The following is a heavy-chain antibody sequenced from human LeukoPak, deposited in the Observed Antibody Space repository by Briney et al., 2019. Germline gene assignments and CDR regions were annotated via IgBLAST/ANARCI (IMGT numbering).Heavy chain of an antibody. CDR1: GDSVSSNSAA. D-gene: IGHD3-22*01. CDR2: TYYRSKWYN. V-gene: IGHV6-1*01. CDR3: ARSHDSSVYPLDY. J-gene: IGHJ4*02. Sequence: SQTLSLACAISGDSVSSNSAAWNWIRQSPSRGVEWLGRTYYRSKWYNDYALSVKSRITINPDTSKNQFSVQLSSVTPEDTAVYYCARSHDSSVYPLDYWGQGTLVTVSS.